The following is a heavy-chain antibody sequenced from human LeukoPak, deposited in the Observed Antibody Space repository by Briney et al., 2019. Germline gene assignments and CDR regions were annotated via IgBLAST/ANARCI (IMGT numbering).Heavy chain of an antibody. J-gene: IGHJ5*02. CDR1: GYTFTSYG. CDR2: INAGNGNT. Sequence: ASVKVSCKASGYTFTSYGISWVRQAPGQGLEWMGWINAGNGNTKYSQKFQGRVTITRDTSASTAYMELSSLRSEDTAVYYCARGGRGYCSSTSCYGNWFDPWGQGTLVTVSS. D-gene: IGHD2-2*01. V-gene: IGHV1-18*04. CDR3: ARGGRGYCSSTSCYGNWFDP.